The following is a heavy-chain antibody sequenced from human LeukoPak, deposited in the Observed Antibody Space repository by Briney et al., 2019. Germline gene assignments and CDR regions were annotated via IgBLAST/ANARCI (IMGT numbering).Heavy chain of an antibody. J-gene: IGHJ6*02. CDR1: GFTFSSYW. CDR3: AREGSSWYSYYYYYGMDV. CDR2: INSDGSST. V-gene: IGHV3-74*01. Sequence: PGGSLRLSCAASGFTFSSYWMHWVRQAPGKGLVWVSRINSDGSSTSYADSVKGRFTISRDNAKNTLYLQMNSLRAEDTAVYYYAREGSSWYSYYYYYGMDVWGQGTTVTVSS. D-gene: IGHD6-13*01.